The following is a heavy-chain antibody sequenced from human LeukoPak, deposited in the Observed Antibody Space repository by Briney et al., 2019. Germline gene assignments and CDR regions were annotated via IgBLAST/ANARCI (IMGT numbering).Heavy chain of an antibody. CDR2: IRTTAEGAKYA. J-gene: IGHJ4*02. CDR1: GFRFTDYP. CDR3: ATDQRYAFDY. V-gene: IGHV3-48*01. Sequence: GRSLRLSCATSGFRFTDYPMNWVRQAPGKGLEWISNIRTTAEGAKYAYYADSVKGRVTISRDDGKSTLYLHMNSLRGDDTAVYYCATDQRYAFDYWGQGILVTVSS. D-gene: IGHD3-9*01.